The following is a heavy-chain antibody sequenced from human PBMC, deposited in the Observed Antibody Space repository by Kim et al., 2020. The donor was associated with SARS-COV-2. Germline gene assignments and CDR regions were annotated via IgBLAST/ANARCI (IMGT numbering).Heavy chain of an antibody. CDR2: IIPIFGTA. V-gene: IGHV1-69*13. D-gene: IGHD3-10*01. CDR1: GGTFSSYA. Sequence: SVKVSCKASGGTFSSYAISWVRQAPGQGLEWMGGIIPIFGTANYAQKFQGRVTITADESTSTAYMELSSLRSEDTAVYYCARARWFGGLGNYYYYYGMDVWGQGTTVTVSS. CDR3: ARARWFGGLGNYYYYYGMDV. J-gene: IGHJ6*02.